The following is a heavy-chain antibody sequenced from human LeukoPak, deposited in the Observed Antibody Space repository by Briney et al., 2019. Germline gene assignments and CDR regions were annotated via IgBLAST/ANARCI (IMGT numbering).Heavy chain of an antibody. CDR3: AKYHRSGSYVRVFDY. Sequence: GGSLRLSCAASRLTFSSYAMSWVRQAPGKGLEWVSAISDSGSSTYYADSVKGRFTISGDNSKNTLYLQMNSLRAEDTAVYYCAKYHRSGSYVRVFDYWGQGTLVTVSS. J-gene: IGHJ4*02. CDR2: ISDSGSST. V-gene: IGHV3-23*01. D-gene: IGHD1-26*01. CDR1: RLTFSSYA.